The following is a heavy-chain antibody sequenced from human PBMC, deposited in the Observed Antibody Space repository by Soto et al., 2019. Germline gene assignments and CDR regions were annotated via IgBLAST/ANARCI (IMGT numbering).Heavy chain of an antibody. J-gene: IGHJ4*02. CDR1: GGSVSSGSYY. CDR3: ARSRGYSGCLASY. CDR2: IYYSGST. D-gene: IGHD1-26*01. V-gene: IGHV4-61*01. Sequence: QVQLQESGPGLVKPSETPSLTCTVSGGSVSSGSYYWSWIRQPPGKGLEWVGYIYYSGSTNYNPSLKSRVTISVDTSKNQFSLKLSSVTAADTAVYYCARSRGYSGCLASYWGQGTLVTVSS.